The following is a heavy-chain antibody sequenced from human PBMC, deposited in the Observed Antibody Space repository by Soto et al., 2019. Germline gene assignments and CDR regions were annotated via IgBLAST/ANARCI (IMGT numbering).Heavy chain of an antibody. V-gene: IGHV1-18*01. D-gene: IGHD3-10*01. Sequence: ASVKVSCKTSGDTFTNFGLSWVRQAPGQGLEWMGWIATYNSNRNYARKFQGRLTLTTDTSTSTAYMELKSLGYDDTAVYYCARVVRGVVNWFDPWGQGTLVTVSS. CDR2: IATYNSNR. CDR3: ARVVRGVVNWFDP. CDR1: GDTFTNFG. J-gene: IGHJ5*02.